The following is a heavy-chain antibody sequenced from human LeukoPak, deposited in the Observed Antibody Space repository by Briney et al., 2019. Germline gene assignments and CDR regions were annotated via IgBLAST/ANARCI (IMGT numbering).Heavy chain of an antibody. J-gene: IGHJ1*01. CDR2: ISGSGGST. V-gene: IGHV3-23*01. CDR3: AKDHYYDSSGYYYAAPFQH. Sequence: GGSLRLSCAASGFTFSSYAMSWVRQAPGKGLEWVSAISGSGGSTYYADSVKGRFTISRDNSKNTLYLQMNSLRAEDTAVYYCAKDHYYDSSGYYYAAPFQHWGQGTLVTVSS. D-gene: IGHD3-22*01. CDR1: GFTFSSYA.